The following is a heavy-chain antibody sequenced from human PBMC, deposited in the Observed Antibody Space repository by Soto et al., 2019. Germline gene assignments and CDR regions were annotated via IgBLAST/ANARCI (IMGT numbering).Heavy chain of an antibody. Sequence: PGGSLRLSCAASGFTFRSYGMHWVRQAPGKGLEWVALIWFDGDNEYYADSVKGRFTTSRDNSKNTLFLQMNSLRAEDTAVYYCARDPLDPGVEVLIIGNLDYWGQGTLVTVSS. CDR1: GFTFRSYG. D-gene: IGHD3-10*01. CDR3: ARDPLDPGVEVLIIGNLDY. CDR2: IWFDGDNE. J-gene: IGHJ4*02. V-gene: IGHV3-33*01.